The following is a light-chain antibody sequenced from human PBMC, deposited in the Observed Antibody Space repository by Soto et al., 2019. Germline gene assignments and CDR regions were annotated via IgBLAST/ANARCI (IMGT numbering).Light chain of an antibody. Sequence: EFVFTQSPGTLSLSPGESGTLSCRASQSVDSSYLAWYHQKPGQAPRLLIYGASSRATGIPDRFSGSGSETDFTLTISRLEPEDFAVYYCQQYGSSQTFGPGTKVD. V-gene: IGKV3-20*01. CDR1: QSVDSSY. CDR2: GAS. J-gene: IGKJ3*01. CDR3: QQYGSSQT.